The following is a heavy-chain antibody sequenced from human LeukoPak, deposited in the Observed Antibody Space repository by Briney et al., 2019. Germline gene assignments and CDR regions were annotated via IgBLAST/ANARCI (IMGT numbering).Heavy chain of an antibody. CDR3: ARAGIAAAGPYY. CDR2: INSDGSST. V-gene: IGHV3-74*01. Sequence: GGSLRLSCAASGFTFSSYWMHWVRQAPGRGLVWVSRINSDGSSTSYADSVKGRFTISRDNAKNTLYLQMNGLRAEDTAVYYCARAGIAAAGPYYWGQGTLVTVSS. J-gene: IGHJ4*02. CDR1: GFTFSSYW. D-gene: IGHD6-13*01.